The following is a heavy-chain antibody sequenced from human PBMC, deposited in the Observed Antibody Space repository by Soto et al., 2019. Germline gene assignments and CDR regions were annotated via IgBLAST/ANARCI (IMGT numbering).Heavy chain of an antibody. Sequence: EVQLVESGGGLVEPGGSLRLSFAASGFTFSHVWMTWVRKAPGKGLEWVARIKRKSDGETTDYAAAVKGRFTISRDDSKNTLYLQINSLRTEDTAVYYFATEVQMSRVSDWADYFEYWGPGTRVTVSS. CDR3: ATEVQMSRVSDWADYFEY. CDR1: GFTFSHVW. CDR2: IKRKSDGETT. D-gene: IGHD3-9*01. V-gene: IGHV3-15*01. J-gene: IGHJ4*02.